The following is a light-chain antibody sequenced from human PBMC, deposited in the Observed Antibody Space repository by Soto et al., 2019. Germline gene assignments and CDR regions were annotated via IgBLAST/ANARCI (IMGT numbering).Light chain of an antibody. J-gene: IGKJ1*01. CDR2: GAS. Sequence: EIVMTQSPATLSVSPGERATLSCRASQSVSSNLAWYQQKPGQAPRLLIYGASTRATGIPARFSGSGSGTDFTLTISRLEPEDFAVYYCQQYGSSPRTFGQGTNVDI. V-gene: IGKV3-15*01. CDR1: QSVSSN. CDR3: QQYGSSPRT.